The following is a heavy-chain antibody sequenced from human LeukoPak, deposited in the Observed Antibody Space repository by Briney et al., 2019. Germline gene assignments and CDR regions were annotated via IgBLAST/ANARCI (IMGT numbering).Heavy chain of an antibody. J-gene: IGHJ6*02. V-gene: IGHV4-31*03. Sequence: NPSQTLSLTCTVSGGSINSGAYYWSWIRQHPGKGLEWIGYIYYSGSTYYNPSLKSRIIISVDTSKNQFSLQLNSVTPEDTAVYYCARDQIEMATIMDYYYGMDVWGQGTTVTVSS. CDR2: IYYSGST. CDR1: GGSINSGAYY. D-gene: IGHD5-24*01. CDR3: ARDQIEMATIMDYYYGMDV.